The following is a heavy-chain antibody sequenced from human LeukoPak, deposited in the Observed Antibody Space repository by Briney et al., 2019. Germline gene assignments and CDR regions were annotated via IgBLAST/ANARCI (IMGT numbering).Heavy chain of an antibody. CDR3: ARSVLSYCSGGSCYFNWFDP. CDR2: IYYSGST. Sequence: PSETLSLTCTVSGGSIRSNNYWGWIRQPPGKGLEWIGSIYYSGSTYYNPSLKSRVTISVDTSKNQFSLKLSSVTAADTAVYYCARSVLSYCSGGSCYFNWFDPWGQGTLVTVSS. CDR1: GGSIRSNNY. V-gene: IGHV4-39*01. J-gene: IGHJ5*02. D-gene: IGHD2-15*01.